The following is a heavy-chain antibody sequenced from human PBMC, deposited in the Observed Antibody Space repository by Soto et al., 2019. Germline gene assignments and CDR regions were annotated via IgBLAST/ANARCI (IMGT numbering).Heavy chain of an antibody. V-gene: IGHV1-69*01. D-gene: IGHD1-7*01. CDR3: ARSEAVRSEAGTTVVGANNGLDP. J-gene: IGHJ5*02. CDR2: ITAIFGAA. CDR1: GGTFSTYG. Sequence: QVQLVQSGAEVKKPGSSVKVSCKASGGTFSTYGISWVRQAPGQGLEGMGGITAIFGAANYAPKFQGRVTITADESTSAAYMGLNGLRSEDSAVYYCARSEAVRSEAGTTVVGANNGLDPWGQGTLVIVSP.